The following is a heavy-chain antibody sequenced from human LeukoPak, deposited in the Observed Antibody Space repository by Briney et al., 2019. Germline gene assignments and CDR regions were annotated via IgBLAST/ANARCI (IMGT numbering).Heavy chain of an antibody. CDR1: GFTFSSYA. CDR2: ISYDGSNK. D-gene: IGHD6-19*01. V-gene: IGHV3-30-3*01. J-gene: IGHJ4*02. CDR3: AKGPGSGWYKLYYFDY. Sequence: GRSLRLSCAASGFTFSSYAMHWVRQAPGKGLEWVAVISYDGSNKYYADSVKGRFTISRDNSKNTLYLQMNSLRAEDTAVYYCAKGPGSGWYKLYYFDYWGQGTLVTVSS.